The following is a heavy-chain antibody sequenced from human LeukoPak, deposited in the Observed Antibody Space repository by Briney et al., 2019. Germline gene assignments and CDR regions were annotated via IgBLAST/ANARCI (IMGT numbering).Heavy chain of an antibody. CDR1: GYTFTSYA. Sequence: ASVKVSCKASGYTFTSYAMHWLRQAPGHWLEWMGWSNAGNGNTKYSQEFQGRVTITRDTSASTAYMELSSLRSEDMAVYYCARERFGAFDIWGQGTMVTVSS. J-gene: IGHJ3*02. CDR3: ARERFGAFDI. V-gene: IGHV1-3*02. D-gene: IGHD3-3*01. CDR2: SNAGNGNT.